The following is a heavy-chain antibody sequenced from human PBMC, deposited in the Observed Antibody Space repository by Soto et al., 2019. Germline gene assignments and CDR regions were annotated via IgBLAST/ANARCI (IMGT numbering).Heavy chain of an antibody. D-gene: IGHD3-22*01. CDR3: ARITPYDSSGYYPNFDS. CDR2: IDPSDSYT. Sequence: PRESLKISCQGSGYSFTSYWISRVRQMPGKGLERMGRIDPSDSYTNYSPSFQGHVTISADKSISTAYLQWSSLKASDTAMYYCARITPYDSSGYYPNFDSWGQGTLVTVSS. CDR1: GYSFTSYW. J-gene: IGHJ4*02. V-gene: IGHV5-10-1*01.